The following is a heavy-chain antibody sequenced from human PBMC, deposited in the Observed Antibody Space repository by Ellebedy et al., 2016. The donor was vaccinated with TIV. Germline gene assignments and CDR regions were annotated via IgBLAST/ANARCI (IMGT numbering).Heavy chain of an antibody. Sequence: ASVKVSCKASGGTFSSYAISWVRQAPGQGLEWMGRIIPILGIANYAQKFQGRVTITADKSTSTAYMELSSLRSEDTAVYYCARSFDYGDYGAVYWGQGTLVTVSS. J-gene: IGHJ4*02. CDR1: GGTFSSYA. V-gene: IGHV1-69*04. CDR2: IIPILGIA. D-gene: IGHD4-17*01. CDR3: ARSFDYGDYGAVY.